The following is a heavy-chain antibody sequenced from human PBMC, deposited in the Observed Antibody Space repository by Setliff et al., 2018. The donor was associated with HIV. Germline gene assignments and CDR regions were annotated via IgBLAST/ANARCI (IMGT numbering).Heavy chain of an antibody. J-gene: IGHJ4*02. CDR3: VRHITNPRWAYFDY. CDR1: GYSFVSYW. D-gene: IGHD1-20*01. Sequence: PGASLKISCQGFGYSFVSYWIGWVRHRPGKGLEWMAIVYPPDSETVYSPSFQGQVTISVDNSISTTFLQWSSLRASDTAIYFCVRHITNPRWAYFDYWGQGTPVTVSS. V-gene: IGHV5-51*01. CDR2: VYPPDSET.